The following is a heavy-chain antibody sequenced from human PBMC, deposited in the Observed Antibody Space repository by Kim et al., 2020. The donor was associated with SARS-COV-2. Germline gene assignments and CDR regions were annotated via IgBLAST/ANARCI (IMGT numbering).Heavy chain of an antibody. CDR2: IYYSGST. D-gene: IGHD6-6*01. J-gene: IGHJ4*02. Sequence: SETLSLTCTVSGGSISSSSYYWGWIRQPPGKGLEWIGSIYYSGSTYYNPSLKSRVTISVDTSKNQFSLKLSSVTAADTAVYYCAKQIAARWVDYWGQGTLVTVSS. V-gene: IGHV4-39*01. CDR3: AKQIAARWVDY. CDR1: GGSISSSSYY.